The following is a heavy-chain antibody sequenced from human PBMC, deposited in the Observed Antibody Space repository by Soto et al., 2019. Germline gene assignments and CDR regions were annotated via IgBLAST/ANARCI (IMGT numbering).Heavy chain of an antibody. CDR2: IYYSGST. V-gene: IGHV4-59*01. J-gene: IGHJ4*02. CDR1: GGSISSYY. D-gene: IGHD5-12*01. Sequence: SETLSLTCTVSGGSISSYYWSWIRQPPGKGLEWIGYIYYSGSTNYNPSLKSRVTISVDTSKNQFSLKLSSVTAADTAVYYCARWGRGYDFDYWGQGTLVTVSS. CDR3: ARWGRGYDFDY.